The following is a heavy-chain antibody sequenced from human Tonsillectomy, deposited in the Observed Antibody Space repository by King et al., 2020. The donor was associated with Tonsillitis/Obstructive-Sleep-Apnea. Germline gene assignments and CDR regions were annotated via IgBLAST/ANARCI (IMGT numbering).Heavy chain of an antibody. CDR3: TGGRDYGGTHWYFVL. Sequence: LQLQESGPGLVKPSETLSLTCTVSGGSINSNSYYWGWIRQPPGKGLEWIGSIYYSGSTYYNPSLKSRVTISVDTSKNQFSLKLSSVTAADTAVYYCTGGRDYGGTHWYFVLWGRGTLVTVSS. CDR2: IYYSGST. CDR1: GGSINSNSYY. V-gene: IGHV4-39*01. D-gene: IGHD4-23*01. J-gene: IGHJ2*01.